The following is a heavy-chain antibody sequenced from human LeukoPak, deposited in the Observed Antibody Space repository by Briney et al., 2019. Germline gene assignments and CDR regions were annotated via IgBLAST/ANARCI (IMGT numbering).Heavy chain of an antibody. CDR2: ITSSSSAI. D-gene: IGHD4-17*01. CDR3: ASVWGMTTEPY. V-gene: IGHV3-48*04. J-gene: IGHJ4*02. Sequence: GGSLRLSCAASGFTFSSYSMHWVRQAPGKGLEWVSFITSSSSAIYYADSVKGRYTISRDNAKNSLYLQMNRLRGEDTAMYYCASVWGMTTEPYWGQGTLVTVSS. CDR1: GFTFSSYS.